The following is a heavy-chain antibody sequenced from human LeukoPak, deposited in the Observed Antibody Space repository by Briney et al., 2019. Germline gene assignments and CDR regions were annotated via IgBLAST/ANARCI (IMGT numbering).Heavy chain of an antibody. Sequence: SETLSLTCTVSGGSISTYYWCWIRQPPGKGLEWIGYISYSGSTNYNPSLKSRVTISVDRSKNQFSLKVSSVTAADTAVYYCVKGGRVVKSLYAMDVWGQGTTVTVSS. J-gene: IGHJ6*02. V-gene: IGHV4-59*01. CDR2: ISYSGST. D-gene: IGHD2/OR15-2a*01. CDR3: VKGGRVVKSLYAMDV. CDR1: GGSISTYY.